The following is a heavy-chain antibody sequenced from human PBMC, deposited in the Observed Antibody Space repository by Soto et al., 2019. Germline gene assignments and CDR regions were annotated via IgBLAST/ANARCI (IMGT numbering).Heavy chain of an antibody. V-gene: IGHV3-21*01. CDR3: ARAAAGYYFDY. D-gene: IGHD6-13*01. CDR1: GFTFSSYS. CDR2: ISSSSSYI. Sequence: GGSLRLSCAASGFTFSSYSMNWVRQARGRGVEWVSSISSSSSYIYYADSVKGRFTISRDNAKNSLYLQMNSLRAEDTAVYYCARAAAGYYFDYWGQGTLVTVSS. J-gene: IGHJ4*02.